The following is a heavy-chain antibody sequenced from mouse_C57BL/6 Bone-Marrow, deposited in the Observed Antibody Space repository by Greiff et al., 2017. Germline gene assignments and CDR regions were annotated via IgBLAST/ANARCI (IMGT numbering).Heavy chain of an antibody. V-gene: IGHV5-12*01. CDR1: GFTFSDYY. D-gene: IGHD1-1*01. J-gene: IGHJ4*01. Sequence: EVQLVESGGGLVQPGGSLKLSCAASGFTFSDYYMYWVRQTPEKRLEWVAYISNGGGSTYYPDTVKGRFTISRDNAKNTLYLQMSRLKSEDTAMYYCARETTVVSYAMDYWGQGTSVTVSS. CDR3: ARETTVVSYAMDY. CDR2: ISNGGGST.